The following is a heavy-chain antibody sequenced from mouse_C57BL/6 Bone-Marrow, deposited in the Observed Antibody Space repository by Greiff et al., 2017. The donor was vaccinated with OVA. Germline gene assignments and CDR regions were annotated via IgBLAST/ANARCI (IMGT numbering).Heavy chain of an antibody. D-gene: IGHD1-1*01. CDR1: GFNIKDDY. Sequence: EVQLQQSGAELVRPGASVKLSCTASGFNIKDDYMHWVKQRPEQGLEWIGWIDPENGDTEYASKFQGKATITADTSSNTAYLQLSSLTSEDTAVYYCTRGGYYFHWYFDVWGTGTTVTVSS. CDR3: TRGGYYFHWYFDV. J-gene: IGHJ1*03. CDR2: IDPENGDT. V-gene: IGHV14-4*01.